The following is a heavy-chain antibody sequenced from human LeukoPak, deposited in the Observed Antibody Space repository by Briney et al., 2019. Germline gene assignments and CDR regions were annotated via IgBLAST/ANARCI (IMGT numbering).Heavy chain of an antibody. D-gene: IGHD3-10*01. V-gene: IGHV4-31*03. Sequence: PSQTLSLTCTVSGGSISSYYWSWLRQHPGKGLEWIGYIYYSGSTYYNPSLKSRVTISVDTSKNQFSLKLSSVTAADTAVYYCARDGSGSVNWFDPWGQGTLVTVSS. CDR3: ARDGSGSVNWFDP. J-gene: IGHJ5*02. CDR1: GGSISSYY. CDR2: IYYSGST.